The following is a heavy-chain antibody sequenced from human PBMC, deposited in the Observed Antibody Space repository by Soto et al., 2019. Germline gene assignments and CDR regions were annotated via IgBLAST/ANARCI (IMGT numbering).Heavy chain of an antibody. CDR2: ISGSGGST. CDR1: GFTFSSYA. J-gene: IGHJ4*02. D-gene: IGHD3-22*01. Sequence: GGSLRLSCAASGFTFSSYAMSWVRQAPGKGLEWVSAISGSGGSTYYADSVKGRFTISRDNSKNTLYLQMNSLRAEDTAVYYCAKEYYYDSSGYSEAYYFDYWGQGTLVTVSS. V-gene: IGHV3-23*01. CDR3: AKEYYYDSSGYSEAYYFDY.